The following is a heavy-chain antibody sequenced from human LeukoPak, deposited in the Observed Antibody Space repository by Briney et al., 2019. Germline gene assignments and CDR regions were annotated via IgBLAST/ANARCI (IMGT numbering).Heavy chain of an antibody. V-gene: IGHV4-59*08. CDR2: VYSSGDT. D-gene: IGHD3-16*01. CDR3: ARLKLGAYFDL. CDR1: GGSTSSDY. Sequence: HSETLSLTCTVSGGSTSSDYWSWIRQSPGKGLEWVGYVYSSGDTGKNPSLKSRVTILLDTSKNQCSLKLTSVSAADTAVYYCARLKLGAYFDLWGRGTLVTVSS. J-gene: IGHJ2*01.